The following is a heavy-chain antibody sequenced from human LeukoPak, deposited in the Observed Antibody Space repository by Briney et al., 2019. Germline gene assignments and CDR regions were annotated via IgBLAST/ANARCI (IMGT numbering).Heavy chain of an antibody. CDR1: GYTFTSYD. V-gene: IGHV1-8*01. J-gene: IGHJ5*02. CDR2: MNPKSGNT. D-gene: IGHD3-16*01. Sequence: ASVKVSCKASGYTFTSYDINWVRQATGQGLEWMGWMNPKSGNTGYAQKFQGRVTMTRNTSLSTAYMELSSLRSEDTAVYYCARARLFYDYVLGTGFDPWGQGTLVTVSS. CDR3: ARARLFYDYVLGTGFDP.